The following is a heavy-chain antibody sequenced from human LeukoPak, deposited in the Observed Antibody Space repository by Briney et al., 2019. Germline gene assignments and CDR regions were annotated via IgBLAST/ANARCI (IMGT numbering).Heavy chain of an antibody. CDR3: AGPRGGFYVY. D-gene: IGHD5-24*01. V-gene: IGHV4-39*01. CDR2: IHHSGTT. J-gene: IGHJ4*02. Sequence: PSETLSLTCTVSGGSMRSIGFYGGWIRQAPGKGLEWIGSIHHSGTTYYSPSLKSRVSLSVDTSKNQFSLRLSSVTAADTAMYYCAGPRGGFYVYWGQGALVTVSS. CDR1: GGSMRSIGFY.